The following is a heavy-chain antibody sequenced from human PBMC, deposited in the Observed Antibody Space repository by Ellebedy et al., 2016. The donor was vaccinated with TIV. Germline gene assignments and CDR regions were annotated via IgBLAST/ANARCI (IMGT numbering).Heavy chain of an antibody. CDR1: GYTFTSYG. J-gene: IGHJ6*01. CDR3: AREGEGYVIPPYGMDV. Sequence: AASVKVSCKTSGYTFTSYGISWVRQAPGQGLEWMGWIAAYNGHTVYAQKFRDRVTVTADTSTKTAYMELRRLRYDETAVYYCAREGEGYVIPPYGMDVWGPGITVTVSS. D-gene: IGHD3-16*01. CDR2: IAAYNGHT. V-gene: IGHV1-18*01.